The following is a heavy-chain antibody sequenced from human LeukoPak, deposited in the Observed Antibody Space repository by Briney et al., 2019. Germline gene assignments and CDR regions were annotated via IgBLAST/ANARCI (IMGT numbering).Heavy chain of an antibody. CDR3: AKDMGIRDGYNKASDC. D-gene: IGHD5-24*01. CDR2: ISGSGGST. J-gene: IGHJ4*02. Sequence: PGGSLRLSCAASGFSFSSYAMSWVRQAPGKGLEWVSAISGSGGSTYYADSVKGRFTISRDNSKNTLYLQMNSLRPEGTALYYCAKDMGIRDGYNKASDCWGQGTLVTVSS. V-gene: IGHV3-23*01. CDR1: GFSFSSYA.